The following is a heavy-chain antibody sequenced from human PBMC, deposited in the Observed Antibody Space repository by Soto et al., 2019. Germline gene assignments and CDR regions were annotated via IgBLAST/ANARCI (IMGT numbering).Heavy chain of an antibody. J-gene: IGHJ5*02. CDR1: GGSISSYY. Sequence: SETLSLTCTVSGGSISSYYWSWIRQPAGKGLEWIGRIYTSGSTNYNPSLKSRVTMSVDTSKNRFSLKLSSVTAADTAVYYCARERVRSSSWYNNWFDPWGQGTLVTVSS. CDR2: IYTSGST. CDR3: ARERVRSSSWYNNWFDP. V-gene: IGHV4-4*07. D-gene: IGHD6-13*01.